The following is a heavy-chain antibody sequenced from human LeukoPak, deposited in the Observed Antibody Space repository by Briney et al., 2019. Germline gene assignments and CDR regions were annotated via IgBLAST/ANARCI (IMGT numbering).Heavy chain of an antibody. J-gene: IGHJ4*02. Sequence: SETLSLTCAVYGGSFSGYYWSWIRQPPGKGLEWIGEINHSGSTNYNPSLKSRVTISVDTSKNQFSLKLSSVTAADTAVYYCARSSRIAAAGIFFDYWGQGTLVTVSS. CDR1: GGSFSGYY. CDR2: INHSGST. V-gene: IGHV4-34*01. D-gene: IGHD6-13*01. CDR3: ARSSRIAAAGIFFDY.